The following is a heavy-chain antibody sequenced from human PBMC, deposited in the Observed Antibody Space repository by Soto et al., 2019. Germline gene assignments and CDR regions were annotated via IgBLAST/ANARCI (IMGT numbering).Heavy chain of an antibody. D-gene: IGHD2-15*01. CDR2: INHSGST. Sequence: SETLSLTCAVYGGSFSGYYWSWIRQPPGKGLEWIGEINHSGSTNYNPSLKSRVTISVDTSKNQFSLKLSSVTAADTAVYYCARAQKIRIKFPNYYYYGMDVWGQGTTVTVS. V-gene: IGHV4-34*01. CDR1: GGSFSGYY. CDR3: ARAQKIRIKFPNYYYYGMDV. J-gene: IGHJ6*02.